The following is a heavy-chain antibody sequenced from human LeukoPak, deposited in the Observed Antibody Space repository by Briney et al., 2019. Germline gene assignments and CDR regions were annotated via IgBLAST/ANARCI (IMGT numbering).Heavy chain of an antibody. CDR3: ARVAQYLVGASSTAFFEY. J-gene: IGHJ4*02. Sequence: PSETLSLTCTVSGGSISSYYWSWIRQPAGKGLEWIGHISTLGSTNYNPSLKSRVSMSVDTSNYHFSLKLTFVTAADTAIYYCARVAQYLVGASSTAFFEYWGQGTLVTVSS. CDR2: ISTLGST. CDR1: GGSISSYY. V-gene: IGHV4-4*07. D-gene: IGHD1-26*01.